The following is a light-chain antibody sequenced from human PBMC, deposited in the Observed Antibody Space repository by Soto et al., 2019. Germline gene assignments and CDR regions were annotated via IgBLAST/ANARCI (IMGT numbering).Light chain of an antibody. CDR3: QHADGLRALT. V-gene: IGKV1-12*01. J-gene: IGKJ4*01. Sequence: DIQMTQSPPFVSTSVGDRVTISCRASQDAGTWLSWFHQKPGGAPNLLIFHTSRLQRGVPSRFAGRGSGTEFTLTISSMQSEDFGTYYCQHADGLRALTFGGGTTVEI. CDR1: QDAGTW. CDR2: HTS.